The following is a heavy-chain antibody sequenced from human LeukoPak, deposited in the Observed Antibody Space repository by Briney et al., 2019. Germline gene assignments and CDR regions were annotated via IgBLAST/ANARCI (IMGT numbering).Heavy chain of an antibody. D-gene: IGHD3-10*01. CDR1: GGSISSGDYY. J-gene: IGHJ4*02. V-gene: IGHV4-30-4*01. CDR3: ARGGRYGSLYFDY. CDR2: IYYDGNT. Sequence: MASETLSLTCTVTGGSISSGDYYWSWIRQPPGKGLEWIGYIYYDGNTYYNSSLRGRLTISVDTSKNQFSLKLSSVTAADTAVYYCARGGRYGSLYFDYWGQGTLVTVSS.